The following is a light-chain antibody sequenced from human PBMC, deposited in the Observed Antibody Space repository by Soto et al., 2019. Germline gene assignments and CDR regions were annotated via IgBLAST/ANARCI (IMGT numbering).Light chain of an antibody. CDR2: DVS. V-gene: IGLV2-11*01. CDR3: CSYAGSYPG. CDR1: SSDVGGYNY. Sequence: QSVLTQPRSVSGSPGQSVTISCTGTSSDVGGYNYVSWYQQHPGKAPKLMIYDVSKRPSGVPDRSSRSKSGNTASLTISGIRAEDEADYCCCSYAGSYPGFGTGTKVTVL. J-gene: IGLJ1*01.